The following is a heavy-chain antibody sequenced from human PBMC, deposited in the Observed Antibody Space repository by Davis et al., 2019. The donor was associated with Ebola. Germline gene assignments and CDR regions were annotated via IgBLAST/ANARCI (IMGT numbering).Heavy chain of an antibody. D-gene: IGHD2-2*01. J-gene: IGHJ4*02. V-gene: IGHV3-11*01. Sequence: GESLKISCAASGFTFSDYYMSWIRQAPGKGLEWVSYISSSGSTIYYADSVKGRFTISRDNAKNSLYLQMNSLRAEDTAIYYCARDAVPAAQDYWGQGTLVTVSS. CDR1: GFTFSDYY. CDR3: ARDAVPAAQDY. CDR2: ISSSGSTI.